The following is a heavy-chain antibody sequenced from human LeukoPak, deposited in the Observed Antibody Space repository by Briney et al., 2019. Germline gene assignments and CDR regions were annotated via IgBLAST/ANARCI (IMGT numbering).Heavy chain of an antibody. CDR3: RVLPPHY. CDR1: GFTFCSYA. CDR2: ISGSGGST. V-gene: IGHV3-23*01. Sequence: PGGSLSFFSAASGFTFCSYAMCWVRQAPGKGLEWVSAISGSGGSTYYADSVKGRFTISRDNSKNTLYLQMNSLRAEDTAVYYFRVLPPHYWGQESHVTVSS. J-gene: IGHJ4*02. D-gene: IGHD2-15*01.